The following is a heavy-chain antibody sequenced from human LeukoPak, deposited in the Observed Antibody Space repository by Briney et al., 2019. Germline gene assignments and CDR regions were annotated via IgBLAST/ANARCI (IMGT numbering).Heavy chain of an antibody. V-gene: IGHV1-69*05. CDR3: ARVLWFGELPVDY. CDR1: GGTFSSYA. CDR2: IIPIFGTA. Sequence: SVKVSCKASGGTFSSYAISWVRQAPGQGLEWMGGIIPIFGTANYAQKFQGRVTMTRDTSTSTVYMELSSLRSEDTAVYYCARVLWFGELPVDYWGQGTLVTVSS. D-gene: IGHD3-10*01. J-gene: IGHJ4*02.